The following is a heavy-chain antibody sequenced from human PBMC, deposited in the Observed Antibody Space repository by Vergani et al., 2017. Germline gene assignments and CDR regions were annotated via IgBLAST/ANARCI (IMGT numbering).Heavy chain of an antibody. CDR3: ARGYYYGSWRAKGDWFDP. CDR1: GYSFTSYW. V-gene: IGHV5-51*01. D-gene: IGHD3-10*01. Sequence: EVQLVQSGAAVKTPGESLKISCKGSGYSFTSYWIGWVRQMPGKGLAWMGVIYPGDSDTRYSPSFQGQVTISADKSISTAYLQWSSLKASDTAMYYCARGYYYGSWRAKGDWFDPWGQGALVAVSS. J-gene: IGHJ5*02. CDR2: IYPGDSDT.